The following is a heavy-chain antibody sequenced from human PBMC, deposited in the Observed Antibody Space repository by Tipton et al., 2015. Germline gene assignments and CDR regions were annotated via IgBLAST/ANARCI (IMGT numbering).Heavy chain of an antibody. CDR3: ARRCGGDCYWGYYFDY. Sequence: TLSLTCDVSGYSISSGYYWSWIRQPPGKGLEWIGYISNTGNTHYNPSLKSRVTISLDTSKNQFSLKLKSVTAADTAVYYCARRCGGDCYWGYYFDYWGQGTLVNVSS. J-gene: IGHJ4*02. D-gene: IGHD2-21*01. V-gene: IGHV4-38-2*01. CDR2: ISNTGNT. CDR1: GYSISSGYY.